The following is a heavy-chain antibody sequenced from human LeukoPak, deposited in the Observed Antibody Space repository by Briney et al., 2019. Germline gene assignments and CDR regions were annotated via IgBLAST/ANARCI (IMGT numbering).Heavy chain of an antibody. D-gene: IGHD3-16*01. J-gene: IGHJ4*02. CDR3: ARDLGEFSFDY. CDR2: ISYDGSNK. Sequence: GGSLRLSCAASGFTFSSYAMHWVRQAPGKGLEWVAVISYDGSNKYYADSVKGRFTISRDNSKNTLYLQMNSLRAEDTAVYYCARDLGEFSFDYWGQGTLVTVSS. V-gene: IGHV3-30-3*01. CDR1: GFTFSSYA.